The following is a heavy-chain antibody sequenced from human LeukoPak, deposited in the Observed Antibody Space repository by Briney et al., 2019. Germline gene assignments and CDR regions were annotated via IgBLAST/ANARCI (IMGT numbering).Heavy chain of an antibody. CDR2: IYTSGST. CDR3: AREGLNMVRGVIPKEAWGWFDP. D-gene: IGHD3-10*01. Sequence: SETLSLTCTVSGGSISIYYWSWIRQPAGKGLEWIGRIYTSGSTNYNPSLKSRVTISVDTSKNQFSLKLSSVTAADTAVYYCAREGLNMVRGVIPKEAWGWFDPWGQGTLVTVSS. CDR1: GGSISIYY. V-gene: IGHV4-4*07. J-gene: IGHJ5*02.